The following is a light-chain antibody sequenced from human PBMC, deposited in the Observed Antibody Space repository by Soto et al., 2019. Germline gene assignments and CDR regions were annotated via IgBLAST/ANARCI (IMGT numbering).Light chain of an antibody. CDR3: QQRSNWPPYT. V-gene: IGKV3-11*01. CDR1: QSVSSY. CDR2: DAS. J-gene: IGKJ2*01. Sequence: EIVLTQSPATLSLSPGERATLSCRASQSVSSYLAWYQQKPGQAPRLLIYDASNRATGIPARFSRSGSGTDFSLTISSLETEDFAIYYCQQRSNWPPYTFGQGTKLEIK.